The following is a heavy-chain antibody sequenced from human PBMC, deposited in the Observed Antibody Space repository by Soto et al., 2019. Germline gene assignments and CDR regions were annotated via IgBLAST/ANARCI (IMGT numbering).Heavy chain of an antibody. V-gene: IGHV1-24*01. J-gene: IGHJ3*02. CDR3: ASGITGTPRGRRAFDI. CDR2: FDPEDGET. CDR1: GYTLTELS. Sequence: GASVKVSCKVSGYTLTELSMHWVRQAPGKGLEWMGGFDPEDGETIYAQKFQGRVTMTEDTSTDTAYMELSSLRSEDTAVYYCASGITGTPRGRRAFDIWGQGTMVAVSS. D-gene: IGHD1-20*01.